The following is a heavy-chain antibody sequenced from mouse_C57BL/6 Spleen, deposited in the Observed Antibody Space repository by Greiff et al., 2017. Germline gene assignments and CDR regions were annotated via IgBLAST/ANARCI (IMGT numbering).Heavy chain of an antibody. CDR1: GYTFTSYW. D-gene: IGHD1-1*01. CDR3: AITTVARYFDV. Sequence: QVQLKQPGAELVKPGASVKLSCKASGYTFTSYWMHWVKKRPGRGLEWIGRIDPNSGGTKYNEKFKSKAKLSVDKPSSTAYMQLSSLTSEDSAVYYCAITTVARYFDVWGTGTTVTVSS. V-gene: IGHV1-72*01. CDR2: IDPNSGGT. J-gene: IGHJ1*03.